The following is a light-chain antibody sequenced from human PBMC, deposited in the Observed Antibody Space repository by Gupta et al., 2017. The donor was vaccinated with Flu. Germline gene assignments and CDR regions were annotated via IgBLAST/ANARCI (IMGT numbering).Light chain of an antibody. CDR2: QVS. V-gene: IGKV2-30*02. J-gene: IGKJ1*01. CDR3: MQGAHRPWA. Sequence: ISCRSSHGLVHSNGNTYLQWFQQKPGQSPRRLIYQVSYRESGVPDRCSGSGSGTDFTLKISRGEAEEVGVYYCMQGAHRPWAFGQGTKVEIK. CDR1: HGLVHSNGNTY.